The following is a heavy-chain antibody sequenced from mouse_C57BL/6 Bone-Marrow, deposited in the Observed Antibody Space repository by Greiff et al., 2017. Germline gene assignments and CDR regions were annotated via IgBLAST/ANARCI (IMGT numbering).Heavy chain of an antibody. CDR2: IWSGGST. J-gene: IGHJ4*01. V-gene: IGHV2-2*01. Sequence: QVQLQQSGPGLVQPSQSLSITCTVSGFSLTSYGVHWVRQSPGKGLEWLGVIWSGGSTDYNAAFISRLSISKENSKSQVFFKMNSLQADDTAIYYCASPMMVTTYYYAMDYWGQGTSVTVSS. CDR3: ASPMMVTTYYYAMDY. CDR1: GFSLTSYG. D-gene: IGHD2-3*01.